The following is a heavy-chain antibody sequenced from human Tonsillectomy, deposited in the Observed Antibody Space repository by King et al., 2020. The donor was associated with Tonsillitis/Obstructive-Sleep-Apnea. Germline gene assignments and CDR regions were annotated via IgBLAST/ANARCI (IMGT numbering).Heavy chain of an antibody. J-gene: IGHJ6*03. V-gene: IGHV5-10-1*01. CDR2: IDPSDSDT. CDR1: GYSFTSYW. CDR3: ARRQYYYDSSGQGYYYYYYMDV. Sequence: DVQLVESGAEVKKPGESLRISCKGSGYSFTSYWSSWVRQMPGKGLEWMGRIDPSDSDTNYSPSFQGHVTISADKSIRTDYLQWSSLKASVTTMYYCARRQYYYDSSGQGYYYYYYMDVWGKGTTVTVSS. D-gene: IGHD3-22*01.